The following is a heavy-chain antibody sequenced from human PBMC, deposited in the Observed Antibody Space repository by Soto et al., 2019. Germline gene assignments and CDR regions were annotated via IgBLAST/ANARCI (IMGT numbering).Heavy chain of an antibody. V-gene: IGHV1-69*01. D-gene: IGHD1-1*01. CDR1: GGTFSSYA. Sequence: GASVKVFCRASGGTFSSYAISWVRQAPGQGLEWMGGIIPIFGTANYAQKFQSRVPITADESTSTAYMELSSLRSEDTAVYYCARDGSGTDFDYWGQGPLVTFSS. CDR3: ARDGSGTDFDY. CDR2: IIPIFGTA. J-gene: IGHJ4*02.